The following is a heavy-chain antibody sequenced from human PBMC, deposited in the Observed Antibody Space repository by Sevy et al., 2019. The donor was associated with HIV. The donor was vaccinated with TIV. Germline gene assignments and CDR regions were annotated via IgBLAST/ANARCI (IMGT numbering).Heavy chain of an antibody. CDR1: GLTFNSYA. D-gene: IGHD6-19*01. CDR2: ISYDGSDK. CDR3: ARAAVPRATDNWFDT. J-gene: IGHJ5*02. V-gene: IGHV3-30*04. Sequence: GGSLRLSCAASGLTFNSYAFHWVRQAPGKGLEWVAIISYDGSDKYYADSVKDRFTISRDNSKNTLYLQMNSLRAEDTAVYYCARAAVPRATDNWFDTWGQGTLVTVSS.